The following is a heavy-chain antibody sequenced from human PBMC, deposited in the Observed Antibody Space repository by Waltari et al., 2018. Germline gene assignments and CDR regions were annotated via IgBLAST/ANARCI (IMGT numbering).Heavy chain of an antibody. V-gene: IGHV1-8*02. J-gene: IGHJ4*02. CDR2: MNPNSGNT. CDR1: GGTFSSYA. D-gene: IGHD5-12*01. CDR3: ARRGYSGYDLFDY. Sequence: QVQLVQSGAEVKKPGSSVKVSCKASGGTFSSYAISWVRQATGQGLEWMGWMNPNSGNTGYAQKFQGRVTMTRNTSISTAYMELSSLRSEDTAVYYCARRGYSGYDLFDYWGQGTLVTVSS.